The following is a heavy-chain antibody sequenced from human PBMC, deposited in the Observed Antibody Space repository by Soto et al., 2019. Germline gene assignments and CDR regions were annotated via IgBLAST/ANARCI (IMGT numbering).Heavy chain of an antibody. CDR3: ARGTYFHDSGGYSRCYCDN. Sequence: PSETLSLTCTFSGGSISRGNYYWTWIRQYPGKGLEWIGYIYHSGTTYYNPSLKSRVAISVDTSKNQFSLKLSSVSAADTAIYYCARGTYFHDSGGYSRCYCDNLGQVTLVAFSS. CDR2: IYHSGTT. CDR1: GGSISRGNYY. D-gene: IGHD3-22*01. J-gene: IGHJ4*02. V-gene: IGHV4-31*03.